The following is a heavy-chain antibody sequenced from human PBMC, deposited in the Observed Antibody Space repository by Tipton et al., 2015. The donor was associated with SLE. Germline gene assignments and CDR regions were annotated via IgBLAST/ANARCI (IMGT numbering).Heavy chain of an antibody. V-gene: IGHV3-23*03. J-gene: IGHJ3*02. CDR3: AKDFHDEMAPDHNAFDI. Sequence: SLRLSCAASGFIFRNYAMSWVRQAPGKGLERVSIIYASSGTYYADSVKGRFIISRDNSRNTLYLQMKSLRVDDTAKYYCAKDFHDEMAPDHNAFDIWGQGTMVTVSS. CDR2: IYASSGT. D-gene: IGHD5-24*01. CDR1: GFIFRNYA.